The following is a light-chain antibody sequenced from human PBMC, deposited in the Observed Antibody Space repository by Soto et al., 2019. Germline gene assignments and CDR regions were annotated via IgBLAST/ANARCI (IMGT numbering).Light chain of an antibody. CDR1: QGISDY. CDR3: QKYNSARWT. V-gene: IGKV1-27*01. CDR2: AAS. Sequence: DIQMAQSPSSLSASVGDRVTITCRASQGISDYLAWYQQKPGKVPKLLIYAASTLQSGVPSRFSGSGSGTDFTLTISSLQPEDVATYYCQKYNSARWTFGQGTKVDIK. J-gene: IGKJ1*01.